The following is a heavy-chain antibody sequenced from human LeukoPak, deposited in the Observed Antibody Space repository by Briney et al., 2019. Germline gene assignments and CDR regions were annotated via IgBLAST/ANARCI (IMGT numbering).Heavy chain of an antibody. Sequence: SETLSLTCTVSGGSISSSRYYWGRIRQPPGKGLEWIGSIYYSGSTYYNPSLKSRVTISVDTSKNQFSLKLSSVTAADTAVYYCARSGSVDYGDYDPFDYWGQGTLVTVSS. CDR2: IYYSGST. D-gene: IGHD4-17*01. J-gene: IGHJ4*02. CDR1: GGSISSSRYY. V-gene: IGHV4-39*01. CDR3: ARSGSVDYGDYDPFDY.